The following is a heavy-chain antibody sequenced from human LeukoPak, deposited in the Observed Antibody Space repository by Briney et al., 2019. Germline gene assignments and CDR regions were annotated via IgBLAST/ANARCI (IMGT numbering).Heavy chain of an antibody. CDR3: ARCYYDSSGYFVLYFDY. J-gene: IGHJ4*02. D-gene: IGHD3-22*01. CDR1: GYTFTSYY. Sequence: ASVKVSCKASGYTFTSYYVHWVRQAPGQGLEWMGIINPSVGNANYAQKFQGRVTMTRDMSTSTVYMDLNSLRSDDTAVYYCARCYYDSSGYFVLYFDYWGQGTLVTVSS. CDR2: INPSVGNA. V-gene: IGHV1-46*01.